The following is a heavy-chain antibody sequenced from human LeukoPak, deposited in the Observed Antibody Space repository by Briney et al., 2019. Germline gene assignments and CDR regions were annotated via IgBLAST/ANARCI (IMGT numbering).Heavy chain of an antibody. D-gene: IGHD3-22*01. V-gene: IGHV4-39*01. J-gene: IGHJ4*02. CDR3: ARSGDYYDSAGYYRLFDY. CDR1: GGSISSTSYY. CDR2: IYYSGST. Sequence: SETLSLTCTVSGGSISSTSYYWGWIRQPPGMGLEWIGTIYYSGSTYYNPSLKSRVTISVDTSKNQFSLKVSSVTAADTAVYYCARSGDYYDSAGYYRLFDYWGQGSLVTVSS.